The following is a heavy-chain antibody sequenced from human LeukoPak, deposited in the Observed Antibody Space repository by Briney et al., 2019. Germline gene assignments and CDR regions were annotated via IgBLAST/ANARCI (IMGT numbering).Heavy chain of an antibody. J-gene: IGHJ3*02. CDR3: ARLSGGAIGSEGAFDI. Sequence: SETLSLTCTVSGGSISSSSYYWGWIRQPPGKGLEWIGSIYYSGSTYYNPSPKSRVTISVDTSKNQFSLKLNSVTAADTAVYYCARLSGGAIGSEGAFDIWGQGTMVTVSS. CDR2: IYYSGST. CDR1: GGSISSSSYY. D-gene: IGHD2-15*01. V-gene: IGHV4-39*01.